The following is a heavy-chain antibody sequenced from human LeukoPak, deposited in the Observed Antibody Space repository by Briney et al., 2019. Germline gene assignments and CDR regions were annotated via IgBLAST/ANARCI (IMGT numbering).Heavy chain of an antibody. CDR3: ARVDTMIVVVIPDY. V-gene: IGHV1-18*01. J-gene: IGHJ4*02. CDR1: GYTFTSYG. Sequence: GASVKVSCTASGYTFTSYGISWVRQAPGQGLEWMGWISAYNGNTNYAQKLQGRVTMTTDTSTSTAYMELRSLRSDDTAVYYCARVDTMIVVVIPDYWGQGTLVTVSS. D-gene: IGHD3-22*01. CDR2: ISAYNGNT.